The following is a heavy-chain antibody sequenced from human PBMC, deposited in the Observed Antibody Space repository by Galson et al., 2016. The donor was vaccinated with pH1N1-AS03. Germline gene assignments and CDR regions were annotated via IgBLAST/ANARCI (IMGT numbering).Heavy chain of an antibody. V-gene: IGHV5-51*01. CDR3: ARTSGSRTYPFDS. Sequence: QSGAEVKKPGESLKISCKGSETSFARHWIGWLRQMPGKGPELMGIISPGDSDMRYNPSFQGQVAMSADKSISAAYLQWSSLKASDTAIYYCARTSGSRTYPFDSWGQGALVTVSS. D-gene: IGHD3-10*01. CDR2: ISPGDSDM. CDR1: ETSFARHW. J-gene: IGHJ4*02.